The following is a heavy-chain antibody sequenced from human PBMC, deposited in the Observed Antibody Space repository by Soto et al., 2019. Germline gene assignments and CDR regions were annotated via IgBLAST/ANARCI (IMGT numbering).Heavy chain of an antibody. V-gene: IGHV1-2*04. Sequence: ASVKVSCKASGYTFTGYYMHWVRQAPGQGLEWMGWINPNSGGTNYAQKFQGWVTMTRDTSISTAYMELSRLRSDDTAVYYCARAPPLTIFGVVITYHFDYWGQGTLVPVSS. D-gene: IGHD3-3*01. CDR2: INPNSGGT. CDR1: GYTFTGYY. J-gene: IGHJ4*02. CDR3: ARAPPLTIFGVVITYHFDY.